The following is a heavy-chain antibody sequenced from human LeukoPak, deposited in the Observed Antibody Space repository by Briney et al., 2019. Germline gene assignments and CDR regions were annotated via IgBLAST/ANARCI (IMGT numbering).Heavy chain of an antibody. CDR2: IKEDGSEE. D-gene: IGHD3-10*01. CDR1: GFTLGDYW. CDR3: AGDEPGYGEFLLY. Sequence: GGSLRLSCVASGFTLGDYWMSWVRQPPGKGLEWVSNIKEDGSEEHYVDSLKGRFTISRDNTKNSPYLQMSNLRVEDTAIYYCAGDEPGYGEFLLYWGQGTLVTVSS. J-gene: IGHJ4*02. V-gene: IGHV3-7*01.